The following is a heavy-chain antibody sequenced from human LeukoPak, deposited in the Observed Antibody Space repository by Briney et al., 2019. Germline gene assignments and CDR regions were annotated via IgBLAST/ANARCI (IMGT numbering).Heavy chain of an antibody. V-gene: IGHV3-48*01. J-gene: IGHJ4*02. CDR2: ISSSGSII. Sequence: PGGSLRLSCAASGFTFSSYNMNWVRQAPGKGLEWVSYISSSGSIIYYADSVKGRFTVSRDNANNSLSLQMNSLRAEDTAVYYCARSESGYRYWGQGTLVTVSS. D-gene: IGHD3-3*01. CDR3: ARSESGYRY. CDR1: GFTFSSYN.